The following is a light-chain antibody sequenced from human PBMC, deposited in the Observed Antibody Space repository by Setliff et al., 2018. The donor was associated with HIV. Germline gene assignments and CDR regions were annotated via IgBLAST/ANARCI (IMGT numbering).Light chain of an antibody. J-gene: IGLJ1*01. V-gene: IGLV2-14*03. CDR3: CSYAGSYTYV. CDR1: SSDIGGSDY. CDR2: DVR. Sequence: QSALTQPPSVSGSPGQSITISCTGTSSDIGGSDYVSWYQQHPGRAPKLLIYDVRNRPSGVSNRFSGSKSGNTASLTISGLQPEDEADYYCCSYAGSYTYVFGTGTKVTVL.